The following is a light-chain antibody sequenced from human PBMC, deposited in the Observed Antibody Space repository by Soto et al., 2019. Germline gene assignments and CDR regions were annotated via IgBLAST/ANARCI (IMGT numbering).Light chain of an antibody. Sequence: VIWMTQSPSLLSASIGDRVTISCRLSQAISTYLAWYRQKPGRAPELLIYAASTLQSGVPSRFSGSGSGTDFTLTINFLQSEDFATYYCQHYYNFPWTFGQGTKVDIK. V-gene: IGKV1D-8*01. CDR1: QAISTY. CDR3: QHYYNFPWT. CDR2: AAS. J-gene: IGKJ1*01.